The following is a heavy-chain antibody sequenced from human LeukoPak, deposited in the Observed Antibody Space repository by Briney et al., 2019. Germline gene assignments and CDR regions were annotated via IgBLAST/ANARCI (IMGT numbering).Heavy chain of an antibody. CDR2: ISYDGSNK. J-gene: IGHJ4*02. D-gene: IGHD7-27*01. Sequence: PGGSLRLSCAASGFTFSSYAMHWVRQAPGKGLEWVAVISYDGSNKYYADSVKGRFTISRDDSKNTLSLQMNSLRVEDTAVYHCARDLAWGAFDYWGRGTLVTVSS. V-gene: IGHV3-30*04. CDR3: ARDLAWGAFDY. CDR1: GFTFSSYA.